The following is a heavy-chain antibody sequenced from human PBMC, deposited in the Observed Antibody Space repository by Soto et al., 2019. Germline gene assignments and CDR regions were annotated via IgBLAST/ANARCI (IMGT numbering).Heavy chain of an antibody. CDR3: AKYDSSGYYC. CDR1: GYTFTGYY. Sequence: SVKVSCKASGYTFTGYYMHWVRQAPGQGLEWMGGINPIFGTANYAQKFQGRVTITADESTSTAYMELSSLRSEDTAVYYCAKYDSSGYYCWGQGTLVTVSS. D-gene: IGHD3-22*01. V-gene: IGHV1-69*13. CDR2: INPIFGTA. J-gene: IGHJ4*02.